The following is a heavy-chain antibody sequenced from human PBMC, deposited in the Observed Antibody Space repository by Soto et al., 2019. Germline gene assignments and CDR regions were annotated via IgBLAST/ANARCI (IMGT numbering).Heavy chain of an antibody. D-gene: IGHD1-26*01. CDR2: FSAYRGYT. CDR1: GYSFTTHG. CDR3: ARDPPFSGSLLGTPLMDV. V-gene: IGHV1-18*04. J-gene: IGHJ6*01. Sequence: ASVKVSCNESGYSFTTHGISWVRRAPGHGLEWMGCFSAYRGYTHSVQTFQGRLTMPTGTSTSTAYIELRSLTSDDTAVYYGARDPPFSGSLLGTPLMDV.